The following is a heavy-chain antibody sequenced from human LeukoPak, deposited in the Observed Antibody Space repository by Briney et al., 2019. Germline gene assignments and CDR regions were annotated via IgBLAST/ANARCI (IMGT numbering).Heavy chain of an antibody. D-gene: IGHD2-2*03. V-gene: IGHV4-34*01. CDR2: INHSGST. J-gene: IGHJ5*02. CDR3: ARHLSLDIVVVRSVNWFDP. Sequence: SETLSLTCAVYGGSFSGYYWSWIRQPPGKGLEWIGEINHSGSTNYNPSLKSRVTISVDTSKNQFSLKLSSVTAADTAVYYCARHLSLDIVVVRSVNWFDPWGQGTLVTVSS. CDR1: GGSFSGYY.